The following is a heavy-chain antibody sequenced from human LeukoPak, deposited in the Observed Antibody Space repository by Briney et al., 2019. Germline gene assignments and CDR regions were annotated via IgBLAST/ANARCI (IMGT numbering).Heavy chain of an antibody. CDR3: ARDRYYYDTSGYWGREENYYHYYGMDV. Sequence: GGSLRLSCAASGFIFTNYFMSWVRQAPGKGLEWVAVIWYDGSNKYYADSVKGRFTISRDNSKNTLYLQMNSLRAEDTAVYFCARDRYYYDTSGYWGREENYYHYYGMDVWGRGTTVTVSS. V-gene: IGHV3-33*08. CDR1: GFIFTNYF. CDR2: IWYDGSNK. D-gene: IGHD3-22*01. J-gene: IGHJ6*02.